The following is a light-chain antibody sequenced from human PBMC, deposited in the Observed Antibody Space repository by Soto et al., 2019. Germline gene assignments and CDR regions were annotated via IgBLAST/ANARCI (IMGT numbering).Light chain of an antibody. CDR2: AAS. V-gene: IGKV1-39*01. J-gene: IGKJ1*01. Sequence: DIQMTQSPSSLSASVGDRVTITCRASQSISSYLNWYQQKPGKAPKLLIYAASSLQSGVPSRFSGSRSGTDFTLTISSLQPEDFETYYCQQSYSTPPTFGQGTKVEIK. CDR1: QSISSY. CDR3: QQSYSTPPT.